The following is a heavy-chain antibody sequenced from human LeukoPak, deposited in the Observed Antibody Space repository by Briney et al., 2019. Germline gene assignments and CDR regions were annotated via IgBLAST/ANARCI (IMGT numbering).Heavy chain of an antibody. Sequence: GRSLRLSCAASGFTFSSYGMHWVRQAPGKGLEWVAVIWYDGSNKYYADSVKGRFTISRDNSKNTLYLQMNSLRAEDTAVYYCAREGCSGGSCYEYFQHWGQGTLVTVSS. CDR3: AREGCSGGSCYEYFQH. V-gene: IGHV3-33*01. CDR1: GFTFSSYG. CDR2: IWYDGSNK. J-gene: IGHJ1*01. D-gene: IGHD2-15*01.